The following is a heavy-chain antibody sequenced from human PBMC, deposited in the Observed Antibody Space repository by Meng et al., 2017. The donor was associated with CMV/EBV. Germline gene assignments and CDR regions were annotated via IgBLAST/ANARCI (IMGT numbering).Heavy chain of an antibody. CDR2: INHSGST. CDR1: GWSFSGYY. CDR3: ARKAFAYSYGSGNLKTRAFDI. Sequence: SETLSLTCAVYGWSFSGYYWSWIRQPPGKGLEWIGEINHSGSTNYNPSLKSRVTISVDTSKNQFSRKLSSVTAADTAVYYCARKAFAYSYGSGNLKTRAFDIWGQGTMVTVSS. D-gene: IGHD3-10*01. V-gene: IGHV4-34*01. J-gene: IGHJ3*02.